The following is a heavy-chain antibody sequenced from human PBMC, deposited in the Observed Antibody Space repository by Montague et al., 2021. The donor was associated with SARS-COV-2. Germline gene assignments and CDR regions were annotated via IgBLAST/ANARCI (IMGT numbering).Heavy chain of an antibody. CDR2: LYYTGST. CDR1: GGSISSSSYY. CDR3: ARGGATYYYDTSGYVNAFDT. D-gene: IGHD3-22*01. V-gene: IGHV4-39*07. Sequence: SETLSLTCTVSGGSISSSSYYWGWIRQPPGKGLEWIGSLYYTGSTXYNPSLKSRVTISVDTSKNQFSLRLSSVTAADTAVYFCARGGATYYYDTSGYVNAFDTWGQGTMVTVSS. J-gene: IGHJ3*02.